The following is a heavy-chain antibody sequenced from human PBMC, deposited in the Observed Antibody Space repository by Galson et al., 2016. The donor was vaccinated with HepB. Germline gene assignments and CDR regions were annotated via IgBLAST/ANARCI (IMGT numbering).Heavy chain of an antibody. CDR2: INAGNGYT. D-gene: IGHD3-10*01. Sequence: SVKVSCKASGYTFSNHGIHWVRQAPGQGLDWMGWINAGNGYTKYSQKFQGRVTITRYTSASTAYMELSSLRYEDTAVYYCARGASYGSGGYYTWFDPWGQGTLVTVSS. CDR1: GYTFSNHG. CDR3: ARGASYGSGGYYTWFDP. V-gene: IGHV1-3*01. J-gene: IGHJ5*02.